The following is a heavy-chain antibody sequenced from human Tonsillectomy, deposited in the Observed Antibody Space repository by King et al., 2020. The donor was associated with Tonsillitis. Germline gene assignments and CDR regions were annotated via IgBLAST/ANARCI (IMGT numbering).Heavy chain of an antibody. CDR2: ISSSNSYI. CDR3: ARDRHQLPRDYYYYYGMDV. J-gene: IGHJ6*02. D-gene: IGHD2-2*01. V-gene: IGHV3-21*01. CDR1: GFTFSNYN. Sequence: VQLVESGGGLVKPGGSLSLSCAASGFTFSNYNMNWVRQAPGTGLEWVSSISSSNSYIYYADSVKGRFTISRDNAKNSLYLQMNSLRAADTAVYYCARDRHQLPRDYYYYYGMDVWGQGTTVTVSS.